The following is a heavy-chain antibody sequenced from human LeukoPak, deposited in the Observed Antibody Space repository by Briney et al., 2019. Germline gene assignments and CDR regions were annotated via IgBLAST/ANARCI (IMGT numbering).Heavy chain of an antibody. CDR2: IYHSGST. D-gene: IGHD1-26*01. CDR3: ARVSSGATTVDY. CDR1: GGSIGSSNW. Sequence: SETLSLTCAVSGGSIGSSNWWSWVRQPPGKGLEWIGEIYHSGSTNYNPSLKSRVTISVDKSKNQFSLKLSSVTAADTAVYYCARVSSGATTVDYWGQGTLVTVSS. V-gene: IGHV4-4*02. J-gene: IGHJ4*02.